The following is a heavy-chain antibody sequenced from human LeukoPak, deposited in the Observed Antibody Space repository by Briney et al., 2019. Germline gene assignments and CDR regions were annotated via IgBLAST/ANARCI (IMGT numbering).Heavy chain of an antibody. CDR3: ARGGHDHSYLSYYDSSGYYAYYYYGMDV. J-gene: IGHJ6*02. V-gene: IGHV4-30-2*01. CDR2: INHSGST. CDR1: GGSISSGGYY. Sequence: SQTLSLTCAVSGGSISSGGYYWSWIRQPPGKGLEWIGEINHSGSTNYNPSLKSRVTISVDTSKNQFSLKLSSVTAADTAVYYCARGGHDHSYLSYYDSSGYYAYYYYGMDVWGQGTTVTVSS. D-gene: IGHD3-22*01.